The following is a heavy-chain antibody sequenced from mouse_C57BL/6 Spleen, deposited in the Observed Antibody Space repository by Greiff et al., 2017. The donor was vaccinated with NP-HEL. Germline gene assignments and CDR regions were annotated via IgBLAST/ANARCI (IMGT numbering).Heavy chain of an antibody. CDR2: IYPGSGNT. CDR1: GYTFTDYY. J-gene: IGHJ3*01. Sequence: QVQLKQSGPELVKPGASVKISCKASGYTFTDYYINWVKQRPGQGLEWIGWIYPGSGNTKYNEKFKGNATLSVDPSYSTGYMQLSSLTSEDSAVYFCARAYDSNYRFAYWGQGTLVTVSA. D-gene: IGHD2-5*01. V-gene: IGHV1-84*01. CDR3: ARAYDSNYRFAY.